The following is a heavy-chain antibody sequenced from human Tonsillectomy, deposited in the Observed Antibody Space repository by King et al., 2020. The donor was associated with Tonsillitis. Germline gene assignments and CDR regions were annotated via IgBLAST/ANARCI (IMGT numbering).Heavy chain of an antibody. V-gene: IGHV3-9*01. Sequence: VQLVESGGGLVQPGRSLRLSCAASGFTFDDYAINWVRQVPGKGLEWVSGLIWNSGSIAYADSVKGRFTTSRDKTKKALSLQMNSLRAEDTALYYCAKGQNKYYFDYWGQGTLVTVSS. CDR2: LIWNSGSI. CDR3: AKGQNKYYFDY. CDR1: GFTFDDYA. J-gene: IGHJ4*02. D-gene: IGHD1/OR15-1a*01.